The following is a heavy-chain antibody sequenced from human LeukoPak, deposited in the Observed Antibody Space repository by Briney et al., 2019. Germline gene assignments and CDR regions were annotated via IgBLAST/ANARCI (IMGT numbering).Heavy chain of an antibody. CDR1: GYTFTNYD. V-gene: IGHV1-8*01. D-gene: IGHD6-13*01. CDR2: MNPNSGNT. CDR3: ARDHDIGSSSGYNWFAP. J-gene: IGHJ5*02. Sequence: ASVKVSCKASGYTFTNYDINWVRQATGQGLEWMGWMNPNSGNTGYAQKFQGRVTMTRDTSLSTAYMELSSLTSEDTAVYFCARDHDIGSSSGYNWFAPWGQGTQVTVSS.